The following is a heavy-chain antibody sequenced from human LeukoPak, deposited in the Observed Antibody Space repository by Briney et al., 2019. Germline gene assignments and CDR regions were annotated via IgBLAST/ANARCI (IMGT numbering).Heavy chain of an antibody. CDR3: ARETTVAYFDY. V-gene: IGHV4-39*07. Sequence: SETLSLTCTVSGGSISSSSYYWGWIRQPPGKGLEWIGSIYYSGSTYYNPSLKSRVTISVDTSKNQFSLRLSSVTAADTAVYYCARETTVAYFDYWGQGTLVTVSS. CDR2: IYYSGST. J-gene: IGHJ4*02. CDR1: GGSISSSSYY. D-gene: IGHD4-23*01.